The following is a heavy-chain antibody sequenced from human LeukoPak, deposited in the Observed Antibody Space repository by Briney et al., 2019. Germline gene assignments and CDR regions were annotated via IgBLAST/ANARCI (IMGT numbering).Heavy chain of an antibody. CDR2: ISGSGGST. Sequence: GGSLRLSCAASGFTFSSYAMSWVRQAPGKGLEWVSAISGSGGSTYYADSVKGRFTISRDNSKNTLFLQMISLRAEDTAVYYCAKDRMATSYSYVMDVWGQGTTVTVSS. CDR3: AKDRMATSYSYVMDV. V-gene: IGHV3-23*01. D-gene: IGHD5-12*01. CDR1: GFTFSSYA. J-gene: IGHJ6*02.